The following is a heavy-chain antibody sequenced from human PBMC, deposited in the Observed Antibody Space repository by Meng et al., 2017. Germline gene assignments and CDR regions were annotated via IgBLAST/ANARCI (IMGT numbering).Heavy chain of an antibody. CDR1: GGSISSSSYY. D-gene: IGHD5-12*01. CDR3: AREPRGYSGYVSGY. V-gene: IGHV4-39*07. J-gene: IGHJ4*02. CDR2: IYYSART. Sequence: SETLSLTCTVSGGSISSSSYYWGWIRQPPGKGLEWIGSIYYSARTYYNPSLKSRVTISVDTSKNQFSLKLSSVTAADTAVYYCAREPRGYSGYVSGYWGQGTLVTVSS.